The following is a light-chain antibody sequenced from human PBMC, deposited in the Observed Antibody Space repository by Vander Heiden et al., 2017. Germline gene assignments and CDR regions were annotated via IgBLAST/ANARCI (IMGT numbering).Light chain of an antibody. CDR1: QTVSENS. CDR2: GAS. J-gene: IGKJ3*01. CDR3: QQYATSPFT. V-gene: IGKV3-20*01. Sequence: EIVLTQSPGALSLSPGERATLSCRASQTVSENSLVWYQQKPGQAPRLLIFGASSRPTGLPDRFRGSGSGTDFTLTISRLEPEDFAVYYCQQYATSPFTFGPGTKVDI.